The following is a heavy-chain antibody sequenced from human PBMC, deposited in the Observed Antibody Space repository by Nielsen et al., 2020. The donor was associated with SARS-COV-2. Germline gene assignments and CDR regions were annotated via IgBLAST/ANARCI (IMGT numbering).Heavy chain of an antibody. CDR2: IYWDGDK. Sequence: SGPTLVKPTQTLTLTCTFSGFSLSTSGVGVGWIRQPPGKALEWLALIYWDGDKRYSPSLKSRLTITKDSSKNQVVLTMTNMDPVDTATYYCAHGGYSYGQGYYFDYWGQGTLVTVSS. CDR1: GFSLSTSGVG. D-gene: IGHD5-18*01. V-gene: IGHV2-5*02. CDR3: AHGGYSYGQGYYFDY. J-gene: IGHJ4*02.